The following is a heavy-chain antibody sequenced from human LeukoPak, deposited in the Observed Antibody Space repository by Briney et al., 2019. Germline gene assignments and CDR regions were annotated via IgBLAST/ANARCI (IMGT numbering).Heavy chain of an antibody. D-gene: IGHD3-22*01. CDR2: IYYSGST. Sequence: SETLSLTCTVSGASISSSSYYWGWIRQPPGKGLEWIGSIYYSGSTYYNPSLKSRVTISVDTSKNKFSLKLSSVTAADTAVYYCARRYFYDSGGYYYYFDYWGQGTLVTVSS. V-gene: IGHV4-39*01. CDR1: GASISSSSYY. J-gene: IGHJ4*02. CDR3: ARRYFYDSGGYYYYFDY.